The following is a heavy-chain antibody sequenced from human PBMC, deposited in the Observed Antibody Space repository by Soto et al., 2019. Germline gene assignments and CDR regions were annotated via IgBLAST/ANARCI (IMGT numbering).Heavy chain of an antibody. CDR2: MNPNSGNT. Sequence: QVQLVQSGAEVKKPGASVKVSCKASGYTFTSYDINWVRQATGQGLEWMGWMNPNSGNTGYAQKFQGRGTMTRNTSISTAYMELSSLRSEDTAVYYCAREVDTAMVWYYYYGMDVWGQGTTVTVSS. CDR3: AREVDTAMVWYYYYGMDV. D-gene: IGHD5-18*01. J-gene: IGHJ6*02. CDR1: GYTFTSYD. V-gene: IGHV1-8*01.